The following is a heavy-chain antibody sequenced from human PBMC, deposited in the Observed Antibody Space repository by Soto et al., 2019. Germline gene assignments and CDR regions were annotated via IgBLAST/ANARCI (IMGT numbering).Heavy chain of an antibody. CDR1: GGTFSSYA. D-gene: IGHD6-19*01. Sequence: ASVKGSCKASGGTFSSYAISWVRQAPGQGLEWMGGIIPIFGTANYAQKFQGRVTITADESTSTAYMELSSLRSEDTAVYYCARGPSGWYYYYGMDAWGQGTTVTVSS. CDR3: ARGPSGWYYYYGMDA. CDR2: IIPIFGTA. V-gene: IGHV1-69*13. J-gene: IGHJ6*02.